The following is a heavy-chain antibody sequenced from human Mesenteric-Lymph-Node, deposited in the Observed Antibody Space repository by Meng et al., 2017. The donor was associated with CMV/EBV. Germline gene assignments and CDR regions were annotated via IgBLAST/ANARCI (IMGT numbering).Heavy chain of an antibody. CDR1: GGFISSNNYY. CDR3: ARSKLWSGVGDV. D-gene: IGHD2-21*01. CDR2: IYYSGST. Sequence: GSLRLSCTVSGGFISSNNYYWDWIRQPPGKGLEWIGSIYYSGSTDHNPSLKSRVTISTDTSKNHFSLKLSSVTAADTAVYYCARSKLWSGVGDVWGQGTMVTVSS. V-gene: IGHV4-39*02. J-gene: IGHJ3*01.